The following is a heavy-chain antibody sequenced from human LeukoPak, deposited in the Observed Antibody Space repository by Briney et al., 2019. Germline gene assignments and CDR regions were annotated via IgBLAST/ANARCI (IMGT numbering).Heavy chain of an antibody. D-gene: IGHD3-16*02. CDR1: GYRFTSYW. J-gene: IGHJ4*02. V-gene: IGHV5-51*01. Sequence: GESLQISCKGSGYRFTSYWIGWVRQMPGKDLEWMGIIYPGDSDTRYSPSFQGQVTISADKSISTAYLQWSSLKASDTAMYYCARRTFGGVISLDYWGQGTLVTVSS. CDR2: IYPGDSDT. CDR3: ARRTFGGVISLDY.